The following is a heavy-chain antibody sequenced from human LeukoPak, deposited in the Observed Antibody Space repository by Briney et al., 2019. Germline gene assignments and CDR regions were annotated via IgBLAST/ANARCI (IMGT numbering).Heavy chain of an antibody. CDR2: INAGNGNT. V-gene: IGHV1-3*01. J-gene: IGHJ4*02. D-gene: IGHD4-17*01. CDR1: GYTFTSYA. CDR3: AGGGFTVPQYLDY. Sequence: RASVKVSCKASGYTFTSYAMHWVRQAPGQRLEWMGWINAGNGNTKYSQKFQGRVTITRDTSASTAYMELRSLRSDDTAVYYCAGGGFTVPQYLDYWGQGTLVTVSS.